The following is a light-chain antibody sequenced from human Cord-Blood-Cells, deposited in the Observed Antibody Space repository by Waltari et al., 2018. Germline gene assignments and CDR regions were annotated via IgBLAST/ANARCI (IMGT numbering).Light chain of an antibody. CDR3: QQYDNLPPLT. CDR2: DAS. J-gene: IGKJ4*01. V-gene: IGKV1-33*01. CDR1: QDISNY. Sequence: DIQMTQSPSSLSASVGDRVTIPCQASQDISNYLNCYQQKPGKAPKLLIYDASNLETGVPSRFSGSGSGTDFTVTISSLQPEDIATYYCQQYDNLPPLTFGGGTKVEIK.